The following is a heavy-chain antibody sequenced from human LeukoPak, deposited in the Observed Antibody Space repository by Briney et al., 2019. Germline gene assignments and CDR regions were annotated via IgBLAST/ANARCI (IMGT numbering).Heavy chain of an antibody. CDR3: ARDMNYMDV. V-gene: IGHV4-59*01. CDR1: GGSISSYY. D-gene: IGHD3-16*01. Sequence: SETLSLTCTVSGGSISSYYWSWIRQPPGKGLEWIGYIYYSGSTNYNPSLKSRVTISVDTSKNQFSLKLSSVTAADAAVHYCARDMNYMDVWGKGTTVTVSS. CDR2: IYYSGST. J-gene: IGHJ6*03.